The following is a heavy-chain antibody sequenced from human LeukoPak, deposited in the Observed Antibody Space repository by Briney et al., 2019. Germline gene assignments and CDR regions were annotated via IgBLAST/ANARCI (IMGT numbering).Heavy chain of an antibody. CDR1: GGSFSGYY. J-gene: IGHJ4*02. CDR3: ARARVSYYDSSGPLGY. Sequence: SETLSLTCAVYGGSFSGYYWSWIRQPPGKGLEWIGEINHGGSTNYNPSLKSRVTISVDTSKNQFSLKLSSVTAADTAVYYCARARVSYYDSSGPLGYWGQGTLVTVSS. D-gene: IGHD3-22*01. V-gene: IGHV4-34*01. CDR2: INHGGST.